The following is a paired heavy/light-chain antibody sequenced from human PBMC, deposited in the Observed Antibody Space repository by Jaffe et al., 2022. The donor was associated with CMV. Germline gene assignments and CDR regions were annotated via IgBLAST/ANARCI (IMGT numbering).Light chain of an antibody. CDR3: QSYDSSLSGSV. CDR2: ANS. V-gene: IGLV1-40*01. CDR1: SSNIGAGYD. Sequence: QSVLTQPPSVSGAPGQRVTISCTGSSSNIGAGYDVHWYQQLPGTVPKLLIYANSNRPSGVPDRFSGSKSGTSASLAITGLQAEDEADYYCQSYDSSLSGSVFGGGTKLTVL. J-gene: IGLJ2*01.
Heavy chain of an antibody. J-gene: IGHJ5*01. CDR1: GHNG. CDR3: ARREGSGEPNWFDS. D-gene: IGHD2-15*01. Sequence: QVQLVQSGAEVKKPGASVKVSCKASGHNGISWVRQAPGQGLEWMGWITTYNGNTNYAQKFQGRVTMTTDTSTTTTYMELRSLRSDDTAVYYCARREGSGEPNWFDSWGQGTLVTVSS. V-gene: IGHV1-18*01. CDR2: ITTYNGNT.